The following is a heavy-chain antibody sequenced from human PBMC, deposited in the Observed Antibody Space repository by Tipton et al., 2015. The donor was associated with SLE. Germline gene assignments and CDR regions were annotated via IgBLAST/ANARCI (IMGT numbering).Heavy chain of an antibody. CDR1: GGSISSYY. Sequence: TLSLTCTVSGGSISSYYWSWVRQPAGKGLEWIGRIYNSGSTNYNPSLKSRVTMSVDTSKKQFSLKLTSVTAADTAVYYRASASPNSGSYPRDWGQGTLVTVSS. V-gene: IGHV4-4*07. D-gene: IGHD3-10*01. CDR3: ASASPNSGSYPRD. J-gene: IGHJ4*02. CDR2: IYNSGST.